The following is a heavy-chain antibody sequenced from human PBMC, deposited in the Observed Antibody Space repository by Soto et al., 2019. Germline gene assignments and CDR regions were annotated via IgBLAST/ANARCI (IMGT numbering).Heavy chain of an antibody. D-gene: IGHD5-12*01. CDR1: GFTFSSYA. CDR2: ISHDGGNK. V-gene: IGHV3-30-3*01. J-gene: IGHJ5*02. CDR3: ASGPPIRVTTIRNNCFDP. Sequence: PGGSLRLSCAASGFTFSSYAMHWVRQAPGEGLEWVAVISHDGGNKYYADSVKGRFTISRDNSKNTLYLQMNSLRAEDTAVYYCASGPPIRVTTIRNNCFDPWGQGTLVTVSS.